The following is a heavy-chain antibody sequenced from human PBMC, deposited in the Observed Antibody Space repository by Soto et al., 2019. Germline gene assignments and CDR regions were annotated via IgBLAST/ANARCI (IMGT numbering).Heavy chain of an antibody. J-gene: IGHJ6*03. CDR1: GGSFSGYY. D-gene: IGHD3-9*01. Sequence: NPSETLSLTCAVYGGSFSGYYWSWIRQPPGKGLEWIGEINHSGSTNYHPSLKSRVTISLDTSKNQFSLKLSSVTAADTAVYYCARRPYYDILGYYYYYMDVWGKGTTVTVSS. CDR3: ARRPYYDILGYYYYYMDV. V-gene: IGHV4-34*01. CDR2: INHSGST.